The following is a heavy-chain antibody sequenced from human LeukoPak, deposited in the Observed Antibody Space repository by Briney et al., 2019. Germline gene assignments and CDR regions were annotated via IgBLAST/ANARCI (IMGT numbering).Heavy chain of an antibody. V-gene: IGHV3-7*01. CDR1: GLTFSSYW. CDR2: IKQDGSKK. CDR3: ARRPFEYYDFWSGYYLFDY. J-gene: IGHJ4*02. D-gene: IGHD3-3*01. Sequence: PGGSLRLSCAASGLTFSSYWMSWVRQAPGKGLEWVANIKQDGSKKYYVVSVKGRFTISRDNAKNSLYLQMNSLRAEDTAVYYCARRPFEYYDFWSGYYLFDYWGQGTLVTVSS.